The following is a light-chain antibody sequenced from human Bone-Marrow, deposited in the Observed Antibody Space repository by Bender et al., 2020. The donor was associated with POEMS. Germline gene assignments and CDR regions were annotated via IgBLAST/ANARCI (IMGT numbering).Light chain of an antibody. J-gene: IGLJ3*02. CDR2: KDN. CDR1: ALPKQY. Sequence: SYELTQPPSVSVSPGQTARITCSGDALPKQYAFWYQQKSGQAPVLVIYKDNKRPSGIPERFSGSSSGTTVTLTISGVQAEDEADYYCQSVDSSDSNRVFGGGTKLTVL. V-gene: IGLV3-25*03. CDR3: QSVDSSDSNRV.